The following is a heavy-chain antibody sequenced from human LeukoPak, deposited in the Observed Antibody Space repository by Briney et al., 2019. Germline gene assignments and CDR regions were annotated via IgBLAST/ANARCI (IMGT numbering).Heavy chain of an antibody. Sequence: SETLSLTCAVYGGSFSGYYWGRIRQPPGKGLEWIGSIYYTGSTYYNPSLKSRVTISVDTSKNQFSLNLSSVTAADTAVFYCAKADYGGNSLRRGFDAFDIWGQGTMVTVSS. D-gene: IGHD4-23*01. CDR2: IYYTGST. V-gene: IGHV4-34*01. CDR1: GGSFSGYY. J-gene: IGHJ3*02. CDR3: AKADYGGNSLRRGFDAFDI.